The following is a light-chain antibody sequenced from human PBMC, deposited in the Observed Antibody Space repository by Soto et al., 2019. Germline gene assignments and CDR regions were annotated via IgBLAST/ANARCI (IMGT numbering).Light chain of an antibody. CDR2: HAI. V-gene: IGKV3-15*01. Sequence: EIVMTQSPATLSVSPGERATLSCRASESVSNNLAWYQQKPGQAPRLLIYHAITRATGIPARFSGSGSGTELTLTIRSLQSEDFAVYYCQKYNQWPLTFGGGTKVEI. J-gene: IGKJ4*01. CDR3: QKYNQWPLT. CDR1: ESVSNN.